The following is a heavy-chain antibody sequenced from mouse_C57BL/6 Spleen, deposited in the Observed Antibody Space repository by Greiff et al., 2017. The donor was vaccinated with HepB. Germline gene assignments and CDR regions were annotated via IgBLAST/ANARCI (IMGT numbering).Heavy chain of an antibody. CDR1: GYTFTDYN. V-gene: IGHV1-18*01. J-gene: IGHJ3*01. CDR2: INPNNGGT. D-gene: IGHD2-1*01. Sequence: DVQLQESGPELVKPGASVKIPCKASGYTFTDYNMDWVKQSHGKSLEWIGDINPNNGGTIYNQKFKGKATLTVDKSSSTAYMELRSLTSEDTAVYYCARDGNRIPFAYWGQGTLVTVSA. CDR3: ARDGNRIPFAY.